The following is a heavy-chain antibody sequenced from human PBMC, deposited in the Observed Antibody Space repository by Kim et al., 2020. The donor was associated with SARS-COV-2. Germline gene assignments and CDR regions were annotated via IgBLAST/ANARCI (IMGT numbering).Heavy chain of an antibody. CDR1: GFTFSSYG. CDR3: ARERPRWLQLFDY. D-gene: IGHD5-12*01. V-gene: IGHV3-33*05. J-gene: IGHJ4*02. Sequence: GGSLRLSCAASGFTFSSYGMHWVRQAPGKGLEWVAVISYDGSNKYYADSVKGRFTISRDNSKNTLYLQMNSLRAEDTAVYYCARERPRWLQLFDYWGQGTLVTVSS. CDR2: ISYDGSNK.